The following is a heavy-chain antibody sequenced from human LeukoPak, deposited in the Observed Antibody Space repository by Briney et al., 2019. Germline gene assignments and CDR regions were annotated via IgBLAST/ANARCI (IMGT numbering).Heavy chain of an antibody. CDR1: GGSFSGYY. D-gene: IGHD6-19*01. V-gene: IGHV4-34*01. CDR2: INHSGST. Sequence: SETLSLTCAVYGGSFSGYYWSWIRQPPGKGLEWIGEINHSGSTNYSPSLKSRVTISVDASKNQFSLKLSSVTAADTAVYYCAATGIAVAQYYFDYWGQGTLVTVSS. J-gene: IGHJ4*02. CDR3: AATGIAVAQYYFDY.